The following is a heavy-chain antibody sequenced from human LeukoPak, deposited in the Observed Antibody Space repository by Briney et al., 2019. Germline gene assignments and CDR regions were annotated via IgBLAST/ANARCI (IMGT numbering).Heavy chain of an antibody. Sequence: SSETLSLTCTVSGYSISSGYYWGWIRQPPGKGLEWIGTFHHRGSTFQNPSLKSRVTISLDTSKNQFSLKLSSVTAADTAVYYCASLTPADYDFWSGYYRKQSFDYWGQGTLVTVSS. CDR1: GYSISSGYY. J-gene: IGHJ4*02. CDR2: FHHRGST. CDR3: ASLTPADYDFWSGYYRKQSFDY. V-gene: IGHV4-38-2*02. D-gene: IGHD3-3*01.